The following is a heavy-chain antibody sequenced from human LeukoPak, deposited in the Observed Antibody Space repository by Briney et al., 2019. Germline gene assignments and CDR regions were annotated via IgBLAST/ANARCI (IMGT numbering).Heavy chain of an antibody. D-gene: IGHD5-18*01. J-gene: IGHJ6*04. CDR2: IKQDGSEQ. Sequence: PGGSLRLSCAASGFTFSSYWMTWVRQAPGKGLEWVANIKQDGSEQYYVDSVKGRFTISGDNAKNSLYLQMNSLRAEDTAVYYCARDQKAMVTGYPLAFYYYYGMDVWGKGTTVTVSS. CDR3: ARDQKAMVTGYPLAFYYYYGMDV. CDR1: GFTFSSYW. V-gene: IGHV3-7*01.